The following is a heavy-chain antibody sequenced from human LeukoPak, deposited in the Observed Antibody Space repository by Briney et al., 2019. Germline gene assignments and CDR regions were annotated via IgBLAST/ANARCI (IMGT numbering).Heavy chain of an antibody. J-gene: IGHJ3*02. CDR3: ARALVTRLGAFDI. Sequence: GGSLRLSCAAAGFTFSNDWMHWVRQAPGKGLEWVSRTKSDGSGTNYADSVKGRFTISRDNAQNTLYLQMNNQGVDDTAVYYCARALVTRLGAFDIWGQGTMVIVFS. CDR1: GFTFSNDW. D-gene: IGHD1-26*01. CDR2: TKSDGSGT. V-gene: IGHV3-74*01.